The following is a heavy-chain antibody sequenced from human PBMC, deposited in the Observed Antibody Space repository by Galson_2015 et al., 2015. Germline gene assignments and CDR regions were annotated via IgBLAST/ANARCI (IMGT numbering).Heavy chain of an antibody. CDR1: GLTFSDYE. Sequence: LRLSCAVAGLTFSDYELNWVRQAPGKGLEWVSYISSNSGSTTHYADSVRGRFTISRDNAKNSLYLQMNSPRAEDTAVYYCARGGYCTGTTCYRLNAFDIWGQGTVVTVSS. V-gene: IGHV3-48*03. CDR3: ARGGYCTGTTCYRLNAFDI. J-gene: IGHJ3*02. D-gene: IGHD1-1*01. CDR2: ISSNSGSTT.